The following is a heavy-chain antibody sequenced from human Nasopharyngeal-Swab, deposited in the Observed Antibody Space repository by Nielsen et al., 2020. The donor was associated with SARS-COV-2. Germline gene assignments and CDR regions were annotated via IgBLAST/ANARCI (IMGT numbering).Heavy chain of an antibody. J-gene: IGHJ5*02. CDR3: ARDGTHCSGGTCFDN. CDR1: GYSFTNYG. Sequence: ASVKVSCKASGYSFTNYGVNWVRQAPGQGLEWMGWISPKTGNPTYAQGFTGRFVFSLDTSVTTAYLQISSLEAEDTAVYYCARDGTHCSGGTCFDNWGQGTLVTVSS. D-gene: IGHD2-15*01. CDR2: ISPKTGNP. V-gene: IGHV7-4-1*02.